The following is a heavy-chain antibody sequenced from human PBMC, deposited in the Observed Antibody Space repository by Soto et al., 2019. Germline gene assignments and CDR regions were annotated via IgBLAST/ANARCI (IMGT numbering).Heavy chain of an antibody. CDR2: IYYGGTT. J-gene: IGHJ4*02. CDR3: ARREIQGHIDY. CDR1: GYSISSSNW. Sequence: SETLSLTCAVSGYSISSSNWWCLIRQPPGKRLECVGYIYYGGTTYYNPSLKSRVTMPVDTSKNQFSLKLTSVTAGDTAVYYCARREIQGHIDYWGQGPLVT. V-gene: IGHV4-28*01. D-gene: IGHD1-26*01.